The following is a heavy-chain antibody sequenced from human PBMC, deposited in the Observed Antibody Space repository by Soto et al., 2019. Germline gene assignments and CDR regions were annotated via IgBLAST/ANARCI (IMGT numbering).Heavy chain of an antibody. CDR2: TPGSGGSA. CDR3: AKGGSSGWFYFDF. J-gene: IGHJ4*02. V-gene: IGHV3-23*01. Sequence: GGSLRLSCAASGFTFGTYAMNWVCQAPGKGLEWVSSTPGSGGSAYYADSVRGRFTISRDNSKNTVYLQLDSLRPEDSAIYYCAKGGSSGWFYFDFWGQGTQVTVSS. CDR1: GFTFGTYA. D-gene: IGHD6-19*01.